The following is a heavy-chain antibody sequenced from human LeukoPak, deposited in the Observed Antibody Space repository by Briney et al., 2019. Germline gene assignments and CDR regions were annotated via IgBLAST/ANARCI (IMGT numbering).Heavy chain of an antibody. CDR2: ISSSGSTI. J-gene: IGHJ6*04. CDR1: GFTLSSYE. CDR3: AELGITMIGGV. V-gene: IGHV3-48*03. D-gene: IGHD3-10*02. Sequence: GGSLRLSCAASGFTLSSYEMNWVRRAPGRGLEGVSYISSSGSTIYYADSVKGRFTISRDNAKNSLYLQMNGLRAEDTAVYYCAELGITMIGGVWGKGTTVTISS.